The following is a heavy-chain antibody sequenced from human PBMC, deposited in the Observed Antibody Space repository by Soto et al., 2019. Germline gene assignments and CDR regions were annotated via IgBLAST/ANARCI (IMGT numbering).Heavy chain of an antibody. CDR3: ARHPGIAAHFDF. CDR1: GGSISRSSHY. V-gene: IGHV4-39*01. J-gene: IGHJ4*02. Sequence: SETLSLTCSVSGGSISRSSHYWGWIRQSPGKGLDWIGSIYYRGSAYYNPSLKSRVTISVDTSKNQFSLKLRSVTAADTSVYYCARHPGIAAHFDFWGQGTLVTVSS. D-gene: IGHD6-13*01. CDR2: IYYRGSA.